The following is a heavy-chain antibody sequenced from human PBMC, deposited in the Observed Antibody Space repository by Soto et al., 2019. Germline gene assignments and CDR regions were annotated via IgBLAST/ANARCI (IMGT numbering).Heavy chain of an antibody. CDR2: IYYSGST. D-gene: IGHD5-18*01. Sequence: SETLSLTCAVSGGSISSGGYSWSWIRQPPGKGLEWIGYIYYSGSTNYNPSLKSRVTISVDTSKNQFSLKLSSVTAADTAVYYCARDSGYSYGYGYFDYWGQGTLVTVSS. CDR3: ARDSGYSYGYGYFDY. CDR1: GGSISSGGYS. V-gene: IGHV4-61*08. J-gene: IGHJ4*02.